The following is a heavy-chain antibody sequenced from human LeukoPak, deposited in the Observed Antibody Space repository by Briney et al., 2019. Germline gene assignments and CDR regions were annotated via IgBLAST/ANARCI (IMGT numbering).Heavy chain of an antibody. V-gene: IGHV3-7*01. Sequence: PGGSLRLSRAAPGFTLSSYWMSWVRQAPGKGLEWVANIKQEGSEKYSVDSVKGRFTISRDNAKNSLYLQMTSLRAEDTAVYYCARLRDGHFDYWGQGTLVTVSS. CDR3: ARLRDGHFDY. CDR1: GFTLSSYW. CDR2: IKQEGSEK. D-gene: IGHD5-24*01. J-gene: IGHJ4*02.